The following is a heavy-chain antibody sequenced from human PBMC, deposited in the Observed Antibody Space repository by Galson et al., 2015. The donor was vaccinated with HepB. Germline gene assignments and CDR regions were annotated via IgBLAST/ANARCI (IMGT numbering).Heavy chain of an antibody. CDR1: GFTFSGYY. CDR2: ISNSAGYA. V-gene: IGHV3-11*05. CDR3: ARETGSRNYYYPTN. J-gene: IGHJ4*02. D-gene: IGHD3-10*01. Sequence: SLRLSCAASGFTFSGYYMSWIRQAPGEGLEWVSYISNSAGYANYADSVKGRFAISRDNAKNSLYLQMNSLRAEDTTVYYCARETGSRNYYYPTNWGQGTLVTVSS.